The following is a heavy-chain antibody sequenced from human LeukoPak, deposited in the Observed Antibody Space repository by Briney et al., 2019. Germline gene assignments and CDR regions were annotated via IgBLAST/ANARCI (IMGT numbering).Heavy chain of an antibody. D-gene: IGHD3-10*01. V-gene: IGHV4-39*01. J-gene: IGHJ4*02. CDR2: IYYSGST. CDR1: GGSISSYY. Sequence: SETLSLTCTVSGGSISSYYWGWIRQPPGKGLEWIGSIYYSGSTYYNPSLKSRVTISVDTSKNQFSLKLSSVTAADTAVYHCARRATYYYGSGSYYLNWGQGTLVTVSS. CDR3: ARRATYYYGSGSYYLN.